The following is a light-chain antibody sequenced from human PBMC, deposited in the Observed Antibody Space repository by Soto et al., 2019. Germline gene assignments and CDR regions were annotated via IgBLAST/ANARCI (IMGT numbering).Light chain of an antibody. V-gene: IGLV2-11*01. CDR2: DVS. J-gene: IGLJ1*01. CDR3: CSYAGSYTYD. CDR1: SSHAGSYDY. Sequence: LIPPRSVSGSPRQSVTISCTGTSSHAGSYDYVSWSQQHPCKAPKLMIYDVSKRPSGVPDRFSGSKSGNTASLTISGLQAEDETDYYCCSYAGSYTYDFGTGTKVTVL.